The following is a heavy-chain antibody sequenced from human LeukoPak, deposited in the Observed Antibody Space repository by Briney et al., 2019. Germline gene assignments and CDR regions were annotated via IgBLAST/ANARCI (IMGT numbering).Heavy chain of an antibody. Sequence: PSETLSLACTVSGNSISSGDNYWSWIRQPAGKGLEWIGRIYTSGSTNYNPSLNSRVTKSGGTSKNQFSLRLSSVTAADTAVYYCARASYSYDINGWVPFDYWGQGTLVTVSS. CDR1: GNSISSGDNY. J-gene: IGHJ4*02. D-gene: IGHD3-22*01. V-gene: IGHV4-61*02. CDR2: IYTSGST. CDR3: ARASYSYDINGWVPFDY.